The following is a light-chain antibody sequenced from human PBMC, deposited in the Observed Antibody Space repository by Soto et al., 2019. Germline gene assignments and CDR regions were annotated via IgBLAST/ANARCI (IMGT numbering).Light chain of an antibody. Sequence: QSMLTQPPSASGTPGQRVTISCSGSSSNIGNFYVYWYQQLPGTAPQLLIYKNNQRPLGVPDRFSGSKSGTSASLAISGLRSEDEADYYCAAWDDSLSGPGVFGGGTQLTVL. CDR3: AAWDDSLSGPGV. CDR2: KNN. J-gene: IGLJ7*01. V-gene: IGLV1-47*01. CDR1: SSNIGNFY.